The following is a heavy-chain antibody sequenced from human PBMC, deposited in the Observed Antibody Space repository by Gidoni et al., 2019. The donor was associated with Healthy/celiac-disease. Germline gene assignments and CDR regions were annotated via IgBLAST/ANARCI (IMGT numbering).Heavy chain of an antibody. CDR1: GYSFTSYW. CDR3: ARRKEGYCSGGSCYSGYWFDP. J-gene: IGHJ5*02. CDR2: IYPGDSDT. Sequence: EVQLVQSGAEVKKPGESLKISCKGSGYSFTSYWLGWVRQMPGKGLEWMGIIYPGDSDTRYSPSFQGQVTISADKSISTAYLQWSSLKASDTAMYYCARRKEGYCSGGSCYSGYWFDPWGQGTLVTVSS. V-gene: IGHV5-51*01. D-gene: IGHD2-15*01.